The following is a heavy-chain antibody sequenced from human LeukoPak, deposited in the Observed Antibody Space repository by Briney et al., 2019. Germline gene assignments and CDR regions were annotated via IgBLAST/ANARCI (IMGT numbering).Heavy chain of an antibody. V-gene: IGHV3-7*01. CDR3: ATLGIRYFDWFN. CDR1: GFTFSSYG. CDR2: IKQDGSEK. D-gene: IGHD3-9*01. Sequence: GRSLRLSCAASGFTFSSYGMHWVRQAPGKGLEWVANIKQDGSEKYYVDSVEGRFTVSRDNAKNSLSLQMNSLRAEDTAVYYCATLGIRYFDWFNWGQGTLVTVSS. J-gene: IGHJ4*02.